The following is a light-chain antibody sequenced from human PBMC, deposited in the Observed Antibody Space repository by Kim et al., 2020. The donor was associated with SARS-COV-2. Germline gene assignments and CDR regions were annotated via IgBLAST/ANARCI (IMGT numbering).Light chain of an antibody. CDR3: QQYTNWPWT. V-gene: IGKV3-15*01. J-gene: IGKJ1*01. CDR2: DAS. CDR1: QSISTY. Sequence: EIVMTQSPATLSVSPGDRATLSCRASQSISTYYVAWYQQKPGLAPSLLIYDASTRATGIPGRFSGSGSGTEFTLTISSLQSEDFAVYFCQQYTNWPWTFGRGTKVDIK.